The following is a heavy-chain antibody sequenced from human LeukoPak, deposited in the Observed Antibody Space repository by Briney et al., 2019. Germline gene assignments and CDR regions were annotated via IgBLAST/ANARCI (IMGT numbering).Heavy chain of an antibody. CDR2: ISYDGSNK. D-gene: IGHD1-26*01. J-gene: IGHJ4*02. Sequence: EGSLRLSCAASGFTFSSYAMHWVRQAPGKGLEWVAVISYDGSNKYYADSVKGRFTISRDNSKNTLYLQMNSLRAEDTAVYYCARDGGSYYFDYWGQGTLVTVSS. CDR3: ARDGGSYYFDY. V-gene: IGHV3-30*01. CDR1: GFTFSSYA.